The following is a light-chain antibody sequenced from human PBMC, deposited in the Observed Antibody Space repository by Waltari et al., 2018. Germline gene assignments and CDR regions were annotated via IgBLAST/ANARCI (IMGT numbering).Light chain of an antibody. CDR3: QQYYDSPLT. CDR1: ESVLFSSMNKNH. Sequence: DIVMTQSPDSLAVSLGDRAPINCKSSESVLFSSMNKNHLAWYQQKPGQPPKLLLYWASTRESGVPDRFSGSGSGTDFTLTISSLQAEDVAIYYCQQYYDSPLTFGGGTKVEIK. CDR2: WAS. J-gene: IGKJ4*01. V-gene: IGKV4-1*01.